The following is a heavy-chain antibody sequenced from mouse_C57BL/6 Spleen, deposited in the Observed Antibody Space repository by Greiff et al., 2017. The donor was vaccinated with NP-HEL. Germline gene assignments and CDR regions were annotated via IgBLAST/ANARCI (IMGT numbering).Heavy chain of an antibody. CDR1: GYSFTGYY. Sequence: EVQLQQSGPGLVKPGASVKISCKASGYSFTGYYMNWVKQSPEKSLEWIGEINPSTGGTTYNQKFKAKATLTVDKSSSTAYMQLKSLTSEDSAVYYCARSGYGYDHAMDYWGQGTSVTVSS. D-gene: IGHD2-2*01. CDR2: INPSTGGT. J-gene: IGHJ4*01. V-gene: IGHV1-42*01. CDR3: ARSGYGYDHAMDY.